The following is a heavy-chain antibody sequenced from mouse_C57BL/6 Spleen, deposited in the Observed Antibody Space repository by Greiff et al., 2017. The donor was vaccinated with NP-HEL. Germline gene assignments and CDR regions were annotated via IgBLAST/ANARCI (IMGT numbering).Heavy chain of an antibody. Sequence: EVKLQQSGPELVKPGASVKISCKASGYTFTDYYMNWVKQSHGKSLEWIGDINPNNGGTSYNQKFKGKATLTVDKSSSTAYMELRSLTSEDSAVYYCARFVLYYYGSSYYAMDYWGQGTSVTVSS. CDR2: INPNNGGT. CDR3: ARFVLYYYGSSYYAMDY. CDR1: GYTFTDYY. J-gene: IGHJ4*01. D-gene: IGHD1-1*01. V-gene: IGHV1-26*01.